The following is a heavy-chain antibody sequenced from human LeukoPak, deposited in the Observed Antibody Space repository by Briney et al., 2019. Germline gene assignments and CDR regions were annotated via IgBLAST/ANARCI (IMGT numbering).Heavy chain of an antibody. V-gene: IGHV4-39*01. D-gene: IGHD3-22*01. CDR3: VSHIRPYYYDNSGILDY. J-gene: IGHJ4*02. CDR2: IYYIGST. Sequence: SETLSLTCTVSGGSISSSSYYWGWIRQPPGKGLEWIGSIYYIGSTYYNPSLKSRLTISVDTSKNQFSLKLSSVTAADTAVYYCVSHIRPYYYDNSGILDYWGQGTLVTVSS. CDR1: GGSISSSSYY.